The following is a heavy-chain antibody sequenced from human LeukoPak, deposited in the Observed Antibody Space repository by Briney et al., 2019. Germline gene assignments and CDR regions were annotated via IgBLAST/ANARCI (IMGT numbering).Heavy chain of an antibody. CDR2: IRSKTYGGTT. J-gene: IGHJ3*02. Sequence: GGSLRLSCTASGFTFGDYAMSWVRQAPGKGLEWVGFIRSKTYGGTTENAASVKGRFTISRDDSKSIAYLQMNSLRAEDTAVYYCARDSPPRAFDIWGQGTMVTVSS. CDR3: ARDSPPRAFDI. V-gene: IGHV3-49*04. CDR1: GFTFGDYA.